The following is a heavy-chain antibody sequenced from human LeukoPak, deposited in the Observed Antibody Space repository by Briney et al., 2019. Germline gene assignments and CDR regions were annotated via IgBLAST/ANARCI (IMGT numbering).Heavy chain of an antibody. CDR3: ARSPRRATYYYYMDV. Sequence: ASVKVSCKASGYTFTGYYMHWVRQAPGQGLEWMGWISPNSGGTNYAQKFQGRVTMTRDTSISTAYMELSRLRSDDTAVYYCARSPRRATYYYYMDVWGKGTTVTVSS. V-gene: IGHV1-2*02. CDR2: ISPNSGGT. CDR1: GYTFTGYY. J-gene: IGHJ6*03.